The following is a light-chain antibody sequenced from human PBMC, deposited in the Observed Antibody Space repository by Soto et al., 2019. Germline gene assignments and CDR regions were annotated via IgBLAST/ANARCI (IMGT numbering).Light chain of an antibody. CDR1: QSVSSTY. Sequence: EIVLTQSPGTLSLSPGERATLSCRASQSVSSTYLAWYQQKPGQAPRLLIYGASSRATGIPDRFSGSGSGTDFTLTISRLKPEDFAVYYCQQYGRSPPNTFGGGTKVEIK. CDR3: QQYGRSPPNT. V-gene: IGKV3-20*01. J-gene: IGKJ4*01. CDR2: GAS.